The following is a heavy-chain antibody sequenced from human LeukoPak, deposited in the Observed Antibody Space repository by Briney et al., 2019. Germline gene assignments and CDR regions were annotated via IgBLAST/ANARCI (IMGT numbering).Heavy chain of an antibody. V-gene: IGHV1-2*02. CDR1: GYTFTGYY. CDR2: INPDSGGT. Sequence: ASVKVSCKASGYTFTGYYMHWVRQAPGQGLEWMGWINPDSGGTNYAQKFQGRVTMTRDTSISTAYMELSRLRSDDTAVYYCARERSYYGSGSYYPPQDWGQGTLVTVSS. CDR3: ARERSYYGSGSYYPPQD. D-gene: IGHD3-10*01. J-gene: IGHJ4*02.